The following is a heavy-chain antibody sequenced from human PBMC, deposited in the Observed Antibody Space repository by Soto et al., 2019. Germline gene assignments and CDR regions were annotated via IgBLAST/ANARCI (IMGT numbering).Heavy chain of an antibody. CDR2: IPQNGDT. Sequence: PYETLSLPCTVSGGHFSSGGYCWSWIRQAPGKGLEWIGYIPQNGDTSYKPPLKSRVTISTGTSKRHFSLKLTSVTAADPAVYYYARGDSTVSSVFDYWGQG. J-gene: IGHJ4*02. V-gene: IGHV4-30-2*05. CDR1: GGHFSSGGYC. D-gene: IGHD4-17*01. CDR3: ARGDSTVSSVFDY.